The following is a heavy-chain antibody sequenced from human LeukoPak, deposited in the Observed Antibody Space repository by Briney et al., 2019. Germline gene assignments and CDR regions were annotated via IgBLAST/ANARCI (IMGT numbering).Heavy chain of an antibody. CDR3: ARGFFGYCSGGSCSRTRRGAFDP. CDR2: INHSGST. Sequence: SETLSLTCAVYGGSFSGYYWSWIRQPPGKGLEWIGEINHSGSTNYNPSLKSRVTISVDTSKNQFSLKLSSVTAADTAVYYCARGFFGYCSGGSCSRTRRGAFDPWGQGTLVTVSS. V-gene: IGHV4-34*01. CDR1: GGSFSGYY. D-gene: IGHD2-15*01. J-gene: IGHJ5*02.